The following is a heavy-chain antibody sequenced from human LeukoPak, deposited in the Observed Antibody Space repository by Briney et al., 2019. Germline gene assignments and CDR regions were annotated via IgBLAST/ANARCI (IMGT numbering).Heavy chain of an antibody. Sequence: GGSLRLSCAASGFTFSSYAMSWVRQAPGKGLEWVSAISGGGGSTNYADSVKGRFTISRDSSKNTLYLQMNSLRAEDTAVYYCAKDLRSWGKAFDIWGQGTMVTVSS. CDR3: AKDLRSWGKAFDI. CDR2: ISGGGGST. J-gene: IGHJ3*02. CDR1: GFTFSSYA. D-gene: IGHD7-27*01. V-gene: IGHV3-23*01.